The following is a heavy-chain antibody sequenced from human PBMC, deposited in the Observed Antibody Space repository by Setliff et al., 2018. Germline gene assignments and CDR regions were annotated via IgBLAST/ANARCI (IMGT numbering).Heavy chain of an antibody. CDR1: GYSFTSYY. Sequence: ASVKVSCKASGYSFTSYYIHWVRQAPGQGLEWMGWISSYNGNTNYAKNLQGRVTMTTDTSTSTAYMELRSLTSDDTAVYYCARVGDTGWYGGAIDYWGQGTLVTVSS. CDR2: ISSYNGNT. V-gene: IGHV1-18*04. CDR3: ARVGDTGWYGGAIDY. D-gene: IGHD6-19*01. J-gene: IGHJ4*02.